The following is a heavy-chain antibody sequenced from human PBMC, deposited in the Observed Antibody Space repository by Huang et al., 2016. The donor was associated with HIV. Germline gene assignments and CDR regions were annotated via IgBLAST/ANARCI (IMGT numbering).Heavy chain of an antibody. Sequence: QVQLVQSGAEVKKPGSSVKVSCKASGGTFSSYVISWGRQATGQGLEWMGGITPIVEKTNDAQKFQGRVTIIADESTRTAYMEMSSMRPEDTATYYCATGPRGSGSVNWGQGTLVIVSS. CDR2: ITPIVEKT. J-gene: IGHJ4*02. CDR1: GGTFSSYV. CDR3: ATGPRGSGSVN. V-gene: IGHV1-69*01. D-gene: IGHD1-26*01.